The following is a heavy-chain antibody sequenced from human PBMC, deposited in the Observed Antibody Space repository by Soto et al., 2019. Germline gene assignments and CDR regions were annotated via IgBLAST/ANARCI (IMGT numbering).Heavy chain of an antibody. CDR1: GGSISSSSYY. J-gene: IGHJ6*02. CDR3: ARHGLLWFGEFSAHYYYYGMDV. Sequence: SETLSLTCTVSGGSISSSSYYWGWIRQPPGKGLEWIGSIYYSGSTYYNPSLKSRVTISVDTSKNQFSLKLSSVTAADTAVYYCARHGLLWFGEFSAHYYYYGMDVWGQGTTVTVSS. V-gene: IGHV4-39*01. D-gene: IGHD3-10*01. CDR2: IYYSGST.